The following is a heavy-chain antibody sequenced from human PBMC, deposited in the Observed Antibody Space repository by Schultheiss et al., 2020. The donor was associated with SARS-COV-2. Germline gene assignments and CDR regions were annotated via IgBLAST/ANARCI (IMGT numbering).Heavy chain of an antibody. Sequence: GGSLRLSCAASGFTFSSYDMHWVRQAPGKGLEWVSGISGRGDDTFYADSVKGRFTISRDNSKNTLYLQMNSLRAEDTAVYYCVKDKVGATGYWGQGALVTVSS. J-gene: IGHJ4*02. CDR2: ISGRGDDT. CDR1: GFTFSSYD. D-gene: IGHD1-26*01. CDR3: VKDKVGATGY. V-gene: IGHV3-23*01.